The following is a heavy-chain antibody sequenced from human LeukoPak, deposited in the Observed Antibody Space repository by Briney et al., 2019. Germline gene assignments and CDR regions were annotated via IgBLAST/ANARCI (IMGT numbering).Heavy chain of an antibody. CDR3: ARHLSGVTGYTYGRGIDY. J-gene: IGHJ4*02. D-gene: IGHD5-18*01. CDR1: GFTFSDYY. CDR2: ISTSGTAI. V-gene: IGHV3-11*04. Sequence: GGPLRLSCAASGFTFSDYYMTWIRQAPGKGLEWVSYISTSGTAIYYADSVKGRFTISRDNAKTSLYLQMISLRAEDTAVYYCARHLSGVTGYTYGRGIDYWGQGTLVTVSS.